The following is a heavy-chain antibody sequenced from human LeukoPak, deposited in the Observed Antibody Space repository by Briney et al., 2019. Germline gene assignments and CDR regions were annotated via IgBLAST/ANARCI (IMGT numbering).Heavy chain of an antibody. V-gene: IGHV1-2*02. CDR2: INPNSGGT. CDR1: GYTFTGYY. D-gene: IGHD3-9*01. CDR3: ARDHYDILTGYSRSDELDY. J-gene: IGHJ4*02. Sequence: GASVKVSCKASGYTFTGYYMHWVRQAPGQGLEWMGWINPNSGGTNYAQKFQGRVTMTRDTSISTAYMELSRLRSDDTAVYYCARDHYDILTGYSRSDELDYWGQGTLVTVSS.